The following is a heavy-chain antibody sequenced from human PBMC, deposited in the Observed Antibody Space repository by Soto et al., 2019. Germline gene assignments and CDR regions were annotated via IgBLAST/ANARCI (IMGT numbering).Heavy chain of an antibody. D-gene: IGHD2-21*02. Sequence: KTSETLSLTCTVSGGSISSSSYYWGWIRQPPGKGLEWIGSIYYSGSTYYNPSLKSRVTISVDTSKNQFSLKLSSVTAADTAVYYCATRGYCGGDCYSGDQYGMDVWGQGTTVTVSS. CDR1: GGSISSSSYY. J-gene: IGHJ6*02. CDR2: IYYSGST. V-gene: IGHV4-39*01. CDR3: ATRGYCGGDCYSGDQYGMDV.